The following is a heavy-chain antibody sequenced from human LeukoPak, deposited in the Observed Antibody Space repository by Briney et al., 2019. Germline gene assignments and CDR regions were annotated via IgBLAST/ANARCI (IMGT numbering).Heavy chain of an antibody. Sequence: GSSVKVSCKASGGTFSSYAISWVRQAPGQGLEWMGGIIPIFGTANYAQKFQGRVTITADESTSTAYMELSSLRSEDTAVYYCARNTPAAIPFDYWGQGTLVTVSS. CDR3: ARNTPAAIPFDY. CDR2: IIPIFGTA. V-gene: IGHV1-69*01. J-gene: IGHJ4*02. CDR1: GGTFSSYA. D-gene: IGHD2-2*01.